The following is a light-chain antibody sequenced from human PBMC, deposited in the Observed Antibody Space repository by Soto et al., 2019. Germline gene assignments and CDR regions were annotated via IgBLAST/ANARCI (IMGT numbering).Light chain of an antibody. J-gene: IGKJ2*03. V-gene: IGKV1-39*01. CDR2: LTS. CDR3: QHTFSTFS. CDR1: QTVRTY. Sequence: IQMTQSPSSPSSSLGDTVTITCPAAQTVRTYLNWYQQKPGKAPRLLIYLTSRLQSGVPPRFSGSGSETDFTLTISSMKPEDVATDDCQHTFSTFSFGQGTKVDTK.